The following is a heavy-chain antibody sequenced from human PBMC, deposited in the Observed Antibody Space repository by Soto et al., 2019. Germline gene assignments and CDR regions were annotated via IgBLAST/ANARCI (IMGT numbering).Heavy chain of an antibody. CDR3: AREEKQLSRYGGDFDY. CDR2: IYYIGTT. J-gene: IGHJ4*02. CDR1: DGSVNSGNYY. Sequence: SETLSLTXSVSDGSVNSGNYYWSWIRQPPGKGLEWIGHIYYIGTTDYNPSLKSRVTISVDTSKNQFSLKVTSVTAADTAVYFCAREEKQLSRYGGDFDYWGQGILVTVSS. V-gene: IGHV4-61*01. D-gene: IGHD3-16*01.